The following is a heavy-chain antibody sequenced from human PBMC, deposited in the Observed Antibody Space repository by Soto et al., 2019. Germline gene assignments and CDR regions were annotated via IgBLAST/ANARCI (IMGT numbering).Heavy chain of an antibody. Sequence: ASVKVSCEASGGTLSSYAMSWVRQATGEGLEWMGGIIPTFGTANYAQKFQGRVTITADKSTSTAYMELSSLRSEDTAVYYCARHRTQLLSSPYYYYGMDVWGQGTTVTVSS. D-gene: IGHD2-2*01. CDR3: ARHRTQLLSSPYYYYGMDV. J-gene: IGHJ6*02. CDR2: IIPTFGTA. V-gene: IGHV1-69*06. CDR1: GGTLSSYA.